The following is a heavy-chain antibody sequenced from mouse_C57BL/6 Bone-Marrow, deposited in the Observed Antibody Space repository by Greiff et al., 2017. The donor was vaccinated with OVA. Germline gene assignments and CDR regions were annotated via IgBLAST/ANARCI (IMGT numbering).Heavy chain of an antibody. CDR1: GFTFSDYY. Sequence: EVNLVESEGGLVQPGSSMKLSCTASGFTFSDYYMAWVRQVPEKGLEWVANINYDGSSTYYLDSLKSRFIISRDNAKNILYLQMSSLKSEDTATYYCAREDYGRWYFDVWGTGTTVTVSS. J-gene: IGHJ1*03. CDR3: AREDYGRWYFDV. D-gene: IGHD1-1*01. CDR2: INYDGSST. V-gene: IGHV5-16*01.